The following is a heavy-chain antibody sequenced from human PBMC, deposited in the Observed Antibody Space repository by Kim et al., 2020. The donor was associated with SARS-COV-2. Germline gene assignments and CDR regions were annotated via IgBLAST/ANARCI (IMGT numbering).Heavy chain of an antibody. J-gene: IGHJ3*02. CDR2: ISAYNGNT. V-gene: IGHV1-18*01. CDR1: GYTFTSYG. Sequence: ASVKVSCKASGYTFTSYGISWVRQAPGQGLEWMGWISAYNGNTNYAQKLQGRVTMTTDTSTSTAYMELRSLRSDDTAVYYCARSDSGTNKCAFDIWGQGTMVTVSS. D-gene: IGHD5-12*01. CDR3: ARSDSGTNKCAFDI.